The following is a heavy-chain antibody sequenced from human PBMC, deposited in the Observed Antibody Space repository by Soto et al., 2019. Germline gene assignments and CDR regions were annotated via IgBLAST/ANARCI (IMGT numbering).Heavy chain of an antibody. V-gene: IGHV3-48*03. J-gene: IGHJ1*01. CDR2: ISGSGSTI. CDR1: GFTFSNHE. D-gene: IGHD2-8*01. CDR3: ARGGVY. Sequence: PGGSLRLSCEATGFTFSNHEMNWIRQTPGKRLEWIAKISGSGSTINYADSVKGRFTISRDNVQRTLHLQMDSLRVEDTGVYYCARGGVYWGRGTLVTVSS.